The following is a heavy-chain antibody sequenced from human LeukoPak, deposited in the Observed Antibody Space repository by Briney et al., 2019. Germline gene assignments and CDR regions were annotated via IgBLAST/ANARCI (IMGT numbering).Heavy chain of an antibody. J-gene: IGHJ6*03. V-gene: IGHV4-34*01. D-gene: IGHD2-15*01. CDR1: GGSFSGYY. CDR2: INHSGST. Sequence: SETLSLTCAVYGGSFSGYYWSWIRQPPGKGLEWIGEINHSGSTNYNPSLKSRVTISVDTSKNQFSLNLSSVTAADTAVYYCARGDKVVGADYYYMDVWGKGTTVTISS. CDR3: ARGDKVVGADYYYMDV.